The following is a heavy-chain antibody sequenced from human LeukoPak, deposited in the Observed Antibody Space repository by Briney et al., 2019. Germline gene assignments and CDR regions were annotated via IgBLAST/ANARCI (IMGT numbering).Heavy chain of an antibody. CDR3: ATRSIVVVVAATPGRFDP. D-gene: IGHD2-15*01. Sequence: SETLSLTCAVYGGSFSGYYWSWIRQPPGKGLEWIGEINHSGSTNYNPSLKSRVTISVDTSKNQFSLKLSSVTAADTAVYYCATRSIVVVVAATPGRFDPWGQGTLVTVSS. V-gene: IGHV4-34*01. CDR2: INHSGST. J-gene: IGHJ5*02. CDR1: GGSFSGYY.